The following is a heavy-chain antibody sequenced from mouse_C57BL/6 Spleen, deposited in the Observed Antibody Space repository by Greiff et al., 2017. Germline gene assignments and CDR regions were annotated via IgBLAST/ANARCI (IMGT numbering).Heavy chain of an antibody. J-gene: IGHJ3*01. CDR2: IYPGDGDT. Sequence: QVQLQQSGPELAKPGASVKISCKASGYAFSSSWMNWVKQRPGKGLEWIGRIYPGDGDTNYNGKFKGKATLTADKSSSTAYMQLSSLTSEDSAVYFWARSHYYGSSYGFAYWGQGTLVTVSA. D-gene: IGHD1-1*01. V-gene: IGHV1-82*01. CDR1: GYAFSSSW. CDR3: ARSHYYGSSYGFAY.